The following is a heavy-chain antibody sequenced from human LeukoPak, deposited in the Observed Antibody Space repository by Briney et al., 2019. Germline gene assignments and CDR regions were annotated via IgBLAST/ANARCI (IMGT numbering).Heavy chain of an antibody. CDR2: IIPIFGTA. CDR1: GGTFSSYA. D-gene: IGHD2-15*01. J-gene: IGHJ5*02. CDR3: ARGVVAAMSHWFDP. V-gene: IGHV1-69*05. Sequence: GASVKVSCKASGGTFSSYAISWVRQAPGQGLEWMGGIIPIFGTANYAQKFQGRVTITTDESTSTAHMELSSLRSEDTAVYYCARGVVAAMSHWFDPWGQGTLVTVSS.